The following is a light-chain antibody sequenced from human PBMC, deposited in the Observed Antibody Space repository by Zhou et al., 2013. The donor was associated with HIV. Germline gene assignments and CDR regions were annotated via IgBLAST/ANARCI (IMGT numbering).Light chain of an antibody. CDR3: QQAKSFPLT. CDR2: SAS. CDR1: QGIDRW. V-gene: IGKV1D-12*01. Sequence: DIQMTQLPSSVSASVGDRLTITCRASQGIDRWPAWFQHKPGKAPKLLIYSASKLQSDVPSRFSGSGSGTEYTLTINGLQPEDSATYFCQQAKSFPLTFGGGPR. J-gene: IGKJ4*01.